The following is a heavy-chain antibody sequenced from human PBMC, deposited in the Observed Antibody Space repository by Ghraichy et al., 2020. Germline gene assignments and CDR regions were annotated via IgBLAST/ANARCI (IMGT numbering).Heavy chain of an antibody. CDR2: IYYSGST. J-gene: IGHJ4*02. CDR1: GGSISSSSYY. V-gene: IGHV4-39*01. CDR3: ASSPITMIVVVFED. D-gene: IGHD3-22*01. Sequence: SETLSLTCTVSGGSISSSSYYWGWIRQPPGKGLEWIGSIYYSGSTYYNPSLKSRVTISVDTSKNQFSLKLSSVTAADTAVYYCASSPITMIVVVFEDWGQGTLVTVSS.